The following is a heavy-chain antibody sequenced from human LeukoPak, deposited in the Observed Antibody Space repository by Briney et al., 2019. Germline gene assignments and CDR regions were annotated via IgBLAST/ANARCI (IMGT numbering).Heavy chain of an antibody. CDR2: ISWNSGSI. J-gene: IGHJ4*02. Sequence: GGSLRLSCAASGFTFDDYAMHWVRQAPGKGLEWVSGISWNSGSIGYADSVKGRFTISRDNAKNSLYLQMNSLRAEDTAVYYCARDGNWNYVMSYWGQGTLVTVSS. CDR3: ARDGNWNYVMSY. D-gene: IGHD1-7*01. V-gene: IGHV3-9*01. CDR1: GFTFDDYA.